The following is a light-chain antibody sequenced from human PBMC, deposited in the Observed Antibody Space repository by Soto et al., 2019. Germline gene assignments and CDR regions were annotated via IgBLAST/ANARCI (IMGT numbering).Light chain of an antibody. CDR2: GNS. CDR3: VSFAGGTYV. CDR1: SSNIGAGYD. J-gene: IGLJ1*01. Sequence: QSVLTQPPSVSGAPGQRVTISCTGSSSNIGAGYDVHWYQQLPGTAPNLLIYGNSNRPSGVPDRFSGSKSGNTASLTVSGLQAEDEADYYCVSFAGGTYVFGTGTKLTVL. V-gene: IGLV1-40*01.